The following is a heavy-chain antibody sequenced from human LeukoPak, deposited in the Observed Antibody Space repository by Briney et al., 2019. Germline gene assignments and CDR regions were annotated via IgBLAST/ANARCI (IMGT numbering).Heavy chain of an antibody. D-gene: IGHD4-11*01. V-gene: IGHV4-39*01. J-gene: IGHJ4*02. CDR1: RGWISSSDYY. CDR2: IYFTEST. CDR3: ASRTGQTGFSASYYTY. Sequence: SLTLSLTCIVSRGWISSSDYYRDWIRQPPAKGLAWIGSIYFTESTYYTPSLKSRVTISVDTSKNQFSLRLSSLTAPDTAVYYCASRTGQTGFSASYYTYWGQGSLVTVSS.